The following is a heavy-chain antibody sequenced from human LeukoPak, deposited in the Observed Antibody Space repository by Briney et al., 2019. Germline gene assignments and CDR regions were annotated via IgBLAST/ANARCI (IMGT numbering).Heavy chain of an antibody. Sequence: PGGSLRLSCAASGFTFSSYDMHWVRQATGKGLEWVSAIGTAGDTYYPGSVKGRFTISRENAKNSLYLQMNSLRAGDTAVYYCARLGMIGGAFDIWGQGTMVTVSS. V-gene: IGHV3-13*01. CDR3: ARLGMIGGAFDI. CDR2: IGTAGDT. D-gene: IGHD3-22*01. CDR1: GFTFSSYD. J-gene: IGHJ3*02.